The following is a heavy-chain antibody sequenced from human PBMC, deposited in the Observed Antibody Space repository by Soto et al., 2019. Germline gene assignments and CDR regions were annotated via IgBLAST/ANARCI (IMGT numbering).Heavy chain of an antibody. Sequence: EVQLLESGGGLVQPGGSLRLSCAASGFTFSSYAMSWVRQAPGEGLEWVSAISGSGGSTYYADSVKGRFTISRDNSKNTLYLQMNSLRAEDTAVYYCARYSGYDSDYYYYMDVWGKGTTVTVSS. CDR3: ARYSGYDSDYYYYMDV. CDR2: ISGSGGST. D-gene: IGHD5-12*01. CDR1: GFTFSSYA. V-gene: IGHV3-23*01. J-gene: IGHJ6*03.